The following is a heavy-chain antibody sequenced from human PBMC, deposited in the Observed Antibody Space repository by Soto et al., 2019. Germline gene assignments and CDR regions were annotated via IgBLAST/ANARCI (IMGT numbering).Heavy chain of an antibody. D-gene: IGHD2-15*01. Sequence: GGSLRLSCAASGFTFSSYSMNWVRQAPGKGLEWVSYISSSSSTIYYADSVKGRFTISRDNAKNSLYLQMNSLRAEDKAVYYCAREDWYCSGGSCPKYNWFDPWGQGTLVTVSS. J-gene: IGHJ5*02. CDR1: GFTFSSYS. CDR2: ISSSSSTI. CDR3: AREDWYCSGGSCPKYNWFDP. V-gene: IGHV3-48*01.